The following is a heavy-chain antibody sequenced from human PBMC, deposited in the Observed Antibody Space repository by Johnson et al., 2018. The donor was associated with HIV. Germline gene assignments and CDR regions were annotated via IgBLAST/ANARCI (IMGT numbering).Heavy chain of an antibody. J-gene: IGHJ3*02. CDR3: ARQFRSVGAPYAFDI. CDR2: ISYDGSNK. V-gene: IGHV3-30*04. CDR1: GFTFSSYA. Sequence: QVQLVESGGGLVKPGGSLRLSCAASGFTFSSYAMHWVRQAPGKGLEWVAVISYDGSNKYYADSVKGRFTISRDNAKNSLYLQMNSLRAEDTAMYYCARQFRSVGAPYAFDIWGQGTMVTVSS. D-gene: IGHD1-26*01.